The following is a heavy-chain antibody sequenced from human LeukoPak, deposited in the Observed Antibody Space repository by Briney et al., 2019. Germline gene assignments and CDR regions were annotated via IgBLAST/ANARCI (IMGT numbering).Heavy chain of an antibody. CDR1: GGSISSGSYY. Sequence: PSETLSLTCTVSGGSISSGSYYWSWIRQPAGKGLEWIGRIYTSGSTNYNPSLKSRVTISVDTSKNQFSLKLSSVTAADTAVYYCARRRIVVVPAAARYFDLWGRGTLVTVSS. J-gene: IGHJ2*01. CDR3: ARRRIVVVPAAARYFDL. V-gene: IGHV4-61*02. D-gene: IGHD2-2*01. CDR2: IYTSGST.